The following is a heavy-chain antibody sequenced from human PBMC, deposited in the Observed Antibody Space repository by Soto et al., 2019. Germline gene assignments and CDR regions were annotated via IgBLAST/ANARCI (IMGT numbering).Heavy chain of an antibody. Sequence: ASVKVSCKVSGYTLIELPIQWVRQVPGKGLEWVGGFDPEEGKKVYAQRFQDRVTMTEDTSINTAYVELTGLRSEDTACYYCASGPHVQWLVDSWGHGTLVTVSS. CDR1: GYTLIELP. D-gene: IGHD6-19*01. V-gene: IGHV1-24*01. CDR2: FDPEEGKK. CDR3: ASGPHVQWLVDS. J-gene: IGHJ5*01.